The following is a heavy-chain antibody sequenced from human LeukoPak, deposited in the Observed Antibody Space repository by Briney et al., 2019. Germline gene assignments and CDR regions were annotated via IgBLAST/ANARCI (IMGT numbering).Heavy chain of an antibody. J-gene: IGHJ6*02. CDR1: GGSISSYY. Sequence: SETLSLTCTVSGGSISSYYWSWIRQPPGKGLEWIGYIYNSGSTNYNPSLKSRVTISVDTSKNQFPLRVSSVTAADTAVYYCARGMVPYYYYGLDVWGQGTTVTVSS. CDR2: IYNSGST. D-gene: IGHD3-10*01. V-gene: IGHV4-59*01. CDR3: ARGMVPYYYYGLDV.